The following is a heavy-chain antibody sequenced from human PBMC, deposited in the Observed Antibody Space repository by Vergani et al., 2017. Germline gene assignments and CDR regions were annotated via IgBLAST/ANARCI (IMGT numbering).Heavy chain of an antibody. D-gene: IGHD6-19*01. CDR2: IYTSGST. CDR3: ARGRYSSGWYWFDP. V-gene: IGHV4-61*02. CDR1: GGSISSGSYY. J-gene: IGHJ5*02. Sequence: QVQLQESGPGLVKPSQTLSLTCTVSGGSISSGSYYWSWIRQPAGKGLEWIGRIYTSGSTNYNPSLKSRVTMSVDTSKNQFSRKLSSLTAADTAVYYCARGRYSSGWYWFDPWGQGTLVTVSS.